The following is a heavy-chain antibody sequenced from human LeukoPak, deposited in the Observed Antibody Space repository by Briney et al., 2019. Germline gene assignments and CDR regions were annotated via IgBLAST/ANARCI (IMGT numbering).Heavy chain of an antibody. CDR3: AKGAGYYYDY. D-gene: IGHD3-22*01. Sequence: PGGSLRLSCAAPGFTFSSYPMRWVRQAPGKGLEWVSSVSDSGGSTVYADSVKGRFTISRDNSKHMLYLQMNSLRAEDTALYYCAKGAGYYYDYWGQGTLVTVSS. CDR2: VSDSGGST. V-gene: IGHV3-23*01. J-gene: IGHJ4*02. CDR1: GFTFSSYP.